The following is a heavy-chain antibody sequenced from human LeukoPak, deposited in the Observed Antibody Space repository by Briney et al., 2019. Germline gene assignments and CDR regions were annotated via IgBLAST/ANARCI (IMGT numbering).Heavy chain of an antibody. D-gene: IGHD6-19*01. CDR2: IYYSGST. CDR1: GGSISSYY. V-gene: IGHV4-59*01. CDR3: ARGKSIAVAGTNY. Sequence: SETLSLTCTVSGGSISSYYWSWIRQPPGKGLEWIGYIYYSGSTNYNPSLKSRVTISVDTSKNQFSLKLSSVTAADTAVYYCARGKSIAVAGTNYWGQGTLVTVSS. J-gene: IGHJ4*02.